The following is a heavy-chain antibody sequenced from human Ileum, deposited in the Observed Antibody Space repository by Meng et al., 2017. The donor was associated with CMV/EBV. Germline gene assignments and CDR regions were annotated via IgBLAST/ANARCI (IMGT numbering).Heavy chain of an antibody. Sequence: LRLSCTVSGGSISSGSYYWIWLRQLPGKGLEWIGYIYYTGSTYCNPSLKSRGSTSVDTSENQFSLKLSSVTAADTAVYYCARGSTYPNWFDPWGQGTLVTVSS. CDR1: GGSISSGSYY. J-gene: IGHJ5*02. CDR2: IYYTGST. D-gene: IGHD1-26*01. V-gene: IGHV4-31*03. CDR3: ARGSTYPNWFDP.